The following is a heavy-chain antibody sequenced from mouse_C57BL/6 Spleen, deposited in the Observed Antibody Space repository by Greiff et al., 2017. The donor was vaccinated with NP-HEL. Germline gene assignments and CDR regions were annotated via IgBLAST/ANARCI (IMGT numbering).Heavy chain of an antibody. J-gene: IGHJ3*01. CDR3: ARGDYYGSSPWFAY. D-gene: IGHD1-1*01. V-gene: IGHV1-81*01. Sequence: QVQLQQSGAELARPGASVKLSCKASGYTFTSYGISWVKQRTGQGLEWIGEIYPRSGNTYYNEKFKGKATLTAEKSSSTAYMELRSLTSEDSAVYFCARGDYYGSSPWFAYWGQGTLVTVSA. CDR1: GYTFTSYG. CDR2: IYPRSGNT.